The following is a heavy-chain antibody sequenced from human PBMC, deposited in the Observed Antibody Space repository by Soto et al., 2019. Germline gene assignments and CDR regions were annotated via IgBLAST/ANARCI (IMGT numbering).Heavy chain of an antibody. CDR3: ARSTVRHAVDI. CDR2: IYDNGNT. J-gene: IGHJ3*02. V-gene: IGHV4-59*11. D-gene: IGHD4-4*01. CDR1: GDSSSSHY. Sequence: LSLTCTVSGDSSSSHYWNWIRQPPGKGLEWIGHIYDNGNTNYNPSLRTRVTISLDTSKRQFSLRLTSVTAADTAIYFCARSTVRHAVDIWGQGTVVNV.